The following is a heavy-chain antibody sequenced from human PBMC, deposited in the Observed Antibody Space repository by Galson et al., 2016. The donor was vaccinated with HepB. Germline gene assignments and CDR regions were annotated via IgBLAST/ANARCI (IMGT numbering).Heavy chain of an antibody. V-gene: IGHV1-69*06. CDR2: IMPLFGTA. CDR3: ARDGVTVVRGVNDAFDI. Sequence: SVKVSCKASGGTFGSNAISWVRQAPGQGLEWIGGIMPLFGTANYAQKFQGRVTIIAEKSTSTAYLELSSLRSEDTAVYYCARDGVTVVRGVNDAFDIWGQGTMVTVSS. CDR1: GGTFGSNA. J-gene: IGHJ3*02. D-gene: IGHD3-10*01.